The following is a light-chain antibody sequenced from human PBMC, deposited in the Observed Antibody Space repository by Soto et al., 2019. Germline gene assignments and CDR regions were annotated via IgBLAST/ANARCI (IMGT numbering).Light chain of an antibody. CDR1: QSVSSNY. CDR3: QQYGGSPPIT. Sequence: EIVLTQSPGTLSLSPGERVTLSCRASQSVSSNYLAWYQQKSGQPPRLLIYGASSRASGIPDRFSGSGSGTDFTLTISSLEPEDFAVYYCQQYGGSPPITFGGGTKVEIK. V-gene: IGKV3-20*01. J-gene: IGKJ4*01. CDR2: GAS.